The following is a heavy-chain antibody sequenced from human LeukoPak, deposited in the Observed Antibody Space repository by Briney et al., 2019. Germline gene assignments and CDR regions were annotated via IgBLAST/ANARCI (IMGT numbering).Heavy chain of an antibody. CDR1: GFTFSNYG. J-gene: IGHJ3*01. D-gene: IGHD2-21*01. CDR3: ARESCDFDL. Sequence: GGSLRLSCAVSGFTFSNYGMHWVRQAPGKGLEWVAFISYDGNSEFYADSVKGRFTISRDNSGNTVSLQMNSLSSEDTAVYFCARESCDFDLWGQGTMVTVSS. CDR2: ISYDGNSE. V-gene: IGHV3-30*03.